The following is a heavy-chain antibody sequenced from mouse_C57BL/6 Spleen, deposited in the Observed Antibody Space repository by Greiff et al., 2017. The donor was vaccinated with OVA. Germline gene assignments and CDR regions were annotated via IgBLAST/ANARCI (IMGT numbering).Heavy chain of an antibody. V-gene: IGHV2-6-1*01. J-gene: IGHJ3*01. CDR1: GFSLTSYG. CDR2: IWSDGST. Sequence: QVQLKQSGPGLVAPSQSLSITCTVSGFSLTSYGVHWVRQPPGKGLEWLVVIWSDGSTTYNSALKSRLSISKDNSKSQVFLKMNSRQTDDTAMYYCARHEGVGTVWFAYWGQGTLVTVSA. CDR3: ARHEGVGTVWFAY. D-gene: IGHD1-1*01.